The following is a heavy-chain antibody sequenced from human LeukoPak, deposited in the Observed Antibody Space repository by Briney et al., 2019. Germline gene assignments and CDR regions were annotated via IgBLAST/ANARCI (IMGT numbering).Heavy chain of an antibody. D-gene: IGHD1-26*01. CDR1: GLTISSYV. V-gene: IGHV3-23*01. J-gene: IGHJ5*02. CDR3: AKDDGVGATNNWFGP. Sequence: QTGGSLRLSCAASGLTISSYVMSWVRQAPGKGLEWVSGLGTGGKTYYADSVKGRFTISRDNSKNTLYLHMDSLRADDTAVYYCAKDDGVGATNNWFGPWGQGTLVTVSS. CDR2: LGTGGKT.